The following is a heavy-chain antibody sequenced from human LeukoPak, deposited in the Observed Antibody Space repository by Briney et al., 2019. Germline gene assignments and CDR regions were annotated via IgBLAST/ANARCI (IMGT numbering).Heavy chain of an antibody. V-gene: IGHV3-23*01. Sequence: GGSLRLSCAASGFTFSTYAMSWVRQAPGKGLEWVSAISGSDAGTYYADSVKGRFTISRDNSKNTLYLQMNSLRAEDTAVYYCAKDPRRGYSYGYSYFDYWGQGTLVTVSS. CDR1: GFTFSTYA. CDR2: ISGSDAGT. J-gene: IGHJ4*02. CDR3: AKDPRRGYSYGYSYFDY. D-gene: IGHD5-18*01.